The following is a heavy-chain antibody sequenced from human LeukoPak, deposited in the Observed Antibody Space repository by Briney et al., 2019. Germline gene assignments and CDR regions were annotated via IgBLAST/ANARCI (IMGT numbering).Heavy chain of an antibody. Sequence: PSETLSLTCAVYGGSFSGYYWSWIRQPPGKGLEWIGEINHSGSTNYNPSLKSRVTISVDTSKDQFSLKLSSVTAADTAVYYCARGFSGYYYDSSGFDYWGQGTLVTVSS. CDR1: GGSFSGYY. CDR3: ARGFSGYYYDSSGFDY. D-gene: IGHD3-22*01. J-gene: IGHJ4*02. CDR2: INHSGST. V-gene: IGHV4-34*01.